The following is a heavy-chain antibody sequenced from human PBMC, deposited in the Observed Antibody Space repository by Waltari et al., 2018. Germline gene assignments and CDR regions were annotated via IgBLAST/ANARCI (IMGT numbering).Heavy chain of an antibody. J-gene: IGHJ6*03. CDR2: IYYSGST. CDR3: ARGSMVRGVIGWRYYYYMDV. CDR1: GGSISSSSYY. V-gene: IGHV4-31*03. D-gene: IGHD3-10*01. Sequence: QLQLQESGPGLVKPSETLSLTCTVSGGSISSSSYYWSWIRQHPGKGLEWIGYIYYSGSTYYNPSLKSRVTISVDTSKNQFSLKLSSVTAADTAVYYCARGSMVRGVIGWRYYYYMDVWGKGTTVTVSS.